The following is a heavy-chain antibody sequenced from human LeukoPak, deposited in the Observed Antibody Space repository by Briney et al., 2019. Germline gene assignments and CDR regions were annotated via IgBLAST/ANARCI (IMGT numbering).Heavy chain of an antibody. Sequence: GESLKISCKGLDYRFTSYWISWIRQMPGKGLEWMGRIDPSDSYTNYSPPFQGHLTISADKSISTAYLQWSSLKASDTAMYYCARHQLLGPCFAGVSSDALDIWGQGTMVTVSS. V-gene: IGHV5-10-1*01. D-gene: IGHD2-8*01. CDR3: ARHQLLGPCFAGVSSDALDI. J-gene: IGHJ3*02. CDR2: IDPSDSYT. CDR1: DYRFTSYW.